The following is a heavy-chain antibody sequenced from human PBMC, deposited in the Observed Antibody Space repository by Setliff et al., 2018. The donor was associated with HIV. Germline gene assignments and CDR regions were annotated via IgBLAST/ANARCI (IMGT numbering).Heavy chain of an antibody. D-gene: IGHD3-10*01. CDR1: GFTFSNFW. CDR3: ARGRSEGALTYYYGSGSQNYYMDV. J-gene: IGHJ6*03. V-gene: IGHV3-7*01. CDR2: IKEDGSET. Sequence: GGSLRLSCATSGFTFSNFWMTWVRQAPGKGLEWVANIKEDGSETFYVDSVKGRFTMSRDNAKNSLYLQMNSLRAEDTAVYYCARGRSEGALTYYYGSGSQNYYMDVWGKGTTVTVSS.